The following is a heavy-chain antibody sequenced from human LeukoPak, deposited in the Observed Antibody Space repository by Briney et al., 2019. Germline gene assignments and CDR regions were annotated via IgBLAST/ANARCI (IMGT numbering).Heavy chain of an antibody. CDR1: GFTFSSYA. V-gene: IGHV3-30*02. Sequence: GGSLRLSCAASGFTFSSYAMSWVRQAPGKGLEWVAFIRYDGSDKYYADSVKGRFTISRDNSKNTLYLQMNSLRAEDTAVYYCAKDLITMISDYWGQGTLVTVSS. D-gene: IGHD3-22*01. CDR3: AKDLITMISDY. J-gene: IGHJ4*02. CDR2: IRYDGSDK.